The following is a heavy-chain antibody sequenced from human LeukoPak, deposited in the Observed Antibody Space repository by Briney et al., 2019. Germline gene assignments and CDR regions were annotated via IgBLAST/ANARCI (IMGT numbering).Heavy chain of an antibody. CDR1: GGSISSYY. V-gene: IGHV4-59*01. J-gene: IGHJ3*01. Sequence: SETLSLTCTVSGGSISSYYWSWIRQPPRKGLEWIGYIYYSGSTNYNPSLKSRVTISVDTSKNQFSLKQSSVTAADTAVYYCARGGATMAVSDWGQGTMVTVSS. D-gene: IGHD1-26*01. CDR3: ARGGATMAVSD. CDR2: IYYSGST.